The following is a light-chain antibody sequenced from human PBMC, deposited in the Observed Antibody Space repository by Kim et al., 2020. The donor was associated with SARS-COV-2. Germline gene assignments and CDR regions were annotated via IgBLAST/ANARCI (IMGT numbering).Light chain of an antibody. CDR1: SGYITTNY. CDR2: EDK. V-gene: IGLV6-57*02. CDR3: QTWHVTNPL. Sequence: NFTLIQPHSVSESPGKTVTISCTVSSGYITTNYVQWYQQRPGSAPTTVIYEDKQRPSGVPDRFSGSIDISSNSASLTISGLKTEDEADYFCQTWHVTNPLFGGGTQLTVL. J-gene: IGLJ3*02.